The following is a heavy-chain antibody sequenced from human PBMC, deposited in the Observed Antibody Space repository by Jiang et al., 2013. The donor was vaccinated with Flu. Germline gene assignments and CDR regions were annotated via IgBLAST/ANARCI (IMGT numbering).Heavy chain of an antibody. CDR3: AGPLNGFRSAYYTLDY. CDR2: ISDDSTYT. Sequence: LVESGGGLVKPGGSLRLSCAASGFTFSDYYMSWIRQTPGKGLEWVSYISDDSTYTNSADSVKGRFTISRDNAKNTLYLQMNSLRAEDTAVYYCAGPLNGFRSAYYTLDYWGQGSLVTVSS. D-gene: IGHD3-3*01. V-gene: IGHV3-11*06. CDR1: GFTFSDYY. J-gene: IGHJ4*02.